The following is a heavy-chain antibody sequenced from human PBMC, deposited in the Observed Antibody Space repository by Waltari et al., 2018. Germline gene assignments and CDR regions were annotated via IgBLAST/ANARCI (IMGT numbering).Heavy chain of an antibody. CDR3: ARESAFSTSWYPGFDP. CDR1: GYTLTSYY. D-gene: IGHD2-2*01. Sequence: QVQLVQSGAEVKKPGASVKVSCKASGYTLTSYYMHWVRQAPGQGLEWMGRRNPNSGDTNYVRKCQDRVPMTRDTSVNTAYMVVGRLTSDDTAVYFCARESAFSTSWYPGFDPWGQGTLVTVAS. V-gene: IGHV1-2*06. J-gene: IGHJ5*02. CDR2: RNPNSGDT.